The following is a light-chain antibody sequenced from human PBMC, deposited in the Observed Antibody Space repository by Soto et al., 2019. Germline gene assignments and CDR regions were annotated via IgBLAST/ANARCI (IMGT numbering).Light chain of an antibody. V-gene: IGLV1-44*01. Sequence: QLVLTQPPSASGTPGQRVTISCSGSSSNIGSNTVNWYQQLLGTAPKLLIYSNNQRPSGVPDRFSGSKSGTSASLAISGLQSEDEADYYCAAWDDSLNGVVFGGGTKVTVL. CDR1: SSNIGSNT. J-gene: IGLJ2*01. CDR3: AAWDDSLNGVV. CDR2: SNN.